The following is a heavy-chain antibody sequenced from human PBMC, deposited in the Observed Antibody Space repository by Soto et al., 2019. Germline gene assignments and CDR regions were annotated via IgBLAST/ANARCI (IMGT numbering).Heavy chain of an antibody. J-gene: IGHJ6*02. V-gene: IGHV1-69*06. Sequence: VSCTASVGIFVIYASSWVWQAPGQGLEWMVGIIPIFGTANYAQKFQGKVTITADKSTSTADMELSSLRSEDTAVYYCARGVRGVSMDVLVQGTSVTVSS. CDR2: IIPIFGTA. D-gene: IGHD3-10*01. CDR1: VGIFVIYA. CDR3: ARGVRGVSMDV.